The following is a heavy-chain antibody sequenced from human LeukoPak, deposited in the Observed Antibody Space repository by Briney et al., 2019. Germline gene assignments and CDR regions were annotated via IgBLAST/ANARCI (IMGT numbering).Heavy chain of an antibody. V-gene: IGHV3-48*01. CDR1: GFTFSSYS. J-gene: IGHJ4*02. CDR3: VNYGDYLPSFDY. D-gene: IGHD4-17*01. Sequence: GGSLRLSCAASGFTFSSYSMNWVRQAPGKGLEWVSYISISSGIIYYADSVKGRSTISRDNAKNSLYLQMNSLRAEDTAMYARVNYGDYLPSFDYWGQGTLVTVSS. CDR2: ISISSGII.